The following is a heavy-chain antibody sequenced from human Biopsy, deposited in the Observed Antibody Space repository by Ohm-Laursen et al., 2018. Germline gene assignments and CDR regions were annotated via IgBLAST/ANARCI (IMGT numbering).Heavy chain of an antibody. Sequence: GASVKVSCNASGYTFTGQYLHWVRRVPGQGLEWMGWINPHSGTTKFAQDFQGRVTMTRDTSITTAYMELRRLRSDDTAVYYCAKGQDVRGGAEYFQHWGQGALVTVSS. J-gene: IGHJ1*01. D-gene: IGHD2-15*01. V-gene: IGHV1-2*02. CDR2: INPHSGTT. CDR1: GYTFTGQY. CDR3: AKGQDVRGGAEYFQH.